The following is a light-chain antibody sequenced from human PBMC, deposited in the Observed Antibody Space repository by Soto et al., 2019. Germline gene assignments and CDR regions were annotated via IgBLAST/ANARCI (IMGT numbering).Light chain of an antibody. Sequence: DSQMTQFPSTLSASVGDRVTITCRASQSISPWLAWYQQKPGKAPKILSSKASTLQSGVPPRFSGSGSGTEFTLTISSLQPDDFATYYCQQYERYPMTFGGGTQVEIK. CDR1: QSISPW. CDR3: QQYERYPMT. V-gene: IGKV1-5*03. J-gene: IGKJ4*01. CDR2: KAS.